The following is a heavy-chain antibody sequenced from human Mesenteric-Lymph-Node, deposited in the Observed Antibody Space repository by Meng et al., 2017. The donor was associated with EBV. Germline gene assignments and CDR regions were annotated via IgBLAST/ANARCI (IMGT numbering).Heavy chain of an antibody. D-gene: IGHD3-16*01. CDR3: AREIRYDYVWGTSFDY. CDR2: INTNTGNP. CDR1: GYTFTSYP. V-gene: IGHV7-4-1*02. J-gene: IGHJ4*02. Sequence: QVQLVQSGSELKKPGASVKVSCTASGYTFTSYPMNWVRQAPGQGLEWMGGINTNTGNPTYAQGFTGRFVFSLDSSVSTAYMEVSSLRSDDTAVYYCAREIRYDYVWGTSFDYWGQGTLVTVSS.